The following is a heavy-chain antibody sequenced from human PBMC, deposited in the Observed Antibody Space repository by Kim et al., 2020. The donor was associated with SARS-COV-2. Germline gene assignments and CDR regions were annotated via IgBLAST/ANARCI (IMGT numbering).Heavy chain of an antibody. CDR1: GFTFSSYS. CDR2: ISSSSSTI. CDR3: ARDPSTNFWSGYYVGSAHFDY. V-gene: IGHV3-48*02. Sequence: GGSLRLSCAASGFTFSSYSMNWVRQAPGKGLEWVSYISSSSSTIYYADSVKGRFTISRDNAKNSLYLQMNSLRDEDTAVYYCARDPSTNFWSGYYVGSAHFDYWGQGTLVTVSS. D-gene: IGHD3-3*01. J-gene: IGHJ4*02.